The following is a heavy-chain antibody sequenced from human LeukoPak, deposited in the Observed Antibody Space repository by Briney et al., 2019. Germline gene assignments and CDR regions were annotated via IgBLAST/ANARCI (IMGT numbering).Heavy chain of an antibody. CDR3: AKTMRAAPPRYFDY. V-gene: IGHV5-51*01. D-gene: IGHD6-6*01. Sequence: GESLKISCKGSGYSFTSYWIAWVRQMPGKGLEWMGIIYPGDSDTRYSPSFEGRVTISADKSVSTAYLQWSSLKASDTAMYYCAKTMRAAPPRYFDYWGQGSLVTVSS. CDR2: IYPGDSDT. J-gene: IGHJ4*02. CDR1: GYSFTSYW.